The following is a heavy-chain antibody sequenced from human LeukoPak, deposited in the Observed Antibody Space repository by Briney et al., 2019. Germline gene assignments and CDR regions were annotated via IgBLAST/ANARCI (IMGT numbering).Heavy chain of an antibody. D-gene: IGHD3-22*01. CDR3: AKDRPSRDYDSSGYYHDY. J-gene: IGHJ4*02. CDR2: MSYDGSNK. V-gene: IGHV3-30*04. Sequence: GRSLRLSCAASGFTFSSYAMHWVRQAPGKGLEWVAVMSYDGSNKYYADSVKGRFTISRDNSKNTLYLQMNSLRAEDTAVYYCAKDRPSRDYDSSGYYHDYWGQGTLVTVSS. CDR1: GFTFSSYA.